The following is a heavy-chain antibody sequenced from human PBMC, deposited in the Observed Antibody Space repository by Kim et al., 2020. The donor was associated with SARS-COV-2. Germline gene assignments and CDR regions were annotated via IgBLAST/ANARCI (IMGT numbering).Heavy chain of an antibody. Sequence: GGSLRLSCAASGFTFSNAWMSWVRQAPGKGLEWVGRIKSKTDGGTTDYAAPVKGRFTISRDDSKNTLYLQMNSLKTEDTAVYYCTTSLPVIRYFDWLKDDAVDIWGQGTMVTVSS. CDR3: TTSLPVIRYFDWLKDDAVDI. CDR2: IKSKTDGGTT. CDR1: GFTFSNAW. V-gene: IGHV3-15*01. D-gene: IGHD3-9*01. J-gene: IGHJ3*02.